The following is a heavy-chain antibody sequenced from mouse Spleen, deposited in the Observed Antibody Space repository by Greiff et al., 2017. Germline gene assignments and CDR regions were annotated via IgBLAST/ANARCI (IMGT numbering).Heavy chain of an antibody. CDR3: ARTGTGFAY. V-gene: IGHV3-2*02. J-gene: IGHJ3*01. CDR2: ISYSGST. Sequence: DVKLVESGPGLVKPSQSLSLTCTVTGYSITSDYAWNWIRQFPGNKLEWMGYISYSGSTSYNPSLKSRISITRDTSKNQFFLQLNSVTTEDTATYYCARTGTGFAYWGQGTLVTVSA. CDR1: GYSITSDYA. D-gene: IGHD4-1*01.